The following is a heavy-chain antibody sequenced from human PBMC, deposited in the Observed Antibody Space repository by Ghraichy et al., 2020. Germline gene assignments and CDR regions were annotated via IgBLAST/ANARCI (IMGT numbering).Heavy chain of an antibody. CDR1: GFSVNDYN. CDR2: ISSTTLGTI. D-gene: IGHD3-10*01. J-gene: IGHJ4*02. Sequence: GGSLRLSCAASGFSVNDYNINWVRQPPGKGLECVAHISSTTLGTIYYAASVRGRFVVSRDSVKNKIFLQMDSLRAEDTAVYYCATYGSYRDRDFDYWGRGTLVTVSS. V-gene: IGHV3-48*01. CDR3: ATYGSYRDRDFDY.